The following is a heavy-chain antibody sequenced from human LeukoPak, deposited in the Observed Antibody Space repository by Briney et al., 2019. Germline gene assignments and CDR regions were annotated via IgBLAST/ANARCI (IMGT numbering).Heavy chain of an antibody. CDR3: ARHRAVAGTRRGWVDY. CDR2: LYYSGST. J-gene: IGHJ4*02. V-gene: IGHV4-59*01. D-gene: IGHD6-19*01. Sequence: KPSETLSLTCTVSGGSISSYYWSWIRQPPGKGLEWIGYLYYSGSTNYNPSLKSRVTISVDTSKNQFSLKLSSVTAADTAVYYCARHRAVAGTRRGWVDYWGQGTLVTVSS. CDR1: GGSISSYY.